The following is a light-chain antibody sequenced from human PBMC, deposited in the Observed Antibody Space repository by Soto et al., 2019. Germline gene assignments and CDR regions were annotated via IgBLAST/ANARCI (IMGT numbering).Light chain of an antibody. CDR1: QRVLYSSNNKNY. CDR3: QQYYSTPRT. Sequence: DIVMTHSADCLSLSLCEMATINYKSNQRVLYSSNNKNYLAWYQQKPGQPPKLLIYWASTRESGVPDRFSGSGSGTDFTLTISSLQAEDVAVYYCQQYYSTPRTFGQGTKVDI. J-gene: IGKJ1*01. V-gene: IGKV4-1*01. CDR2: WAS.